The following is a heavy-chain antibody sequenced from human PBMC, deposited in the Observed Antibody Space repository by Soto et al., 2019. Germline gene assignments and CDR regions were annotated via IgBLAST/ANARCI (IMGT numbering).Heavy chain of an antibody. V-gene: IGHV3-48*01. J-gene: IGHJ5*01. Sequence: VQLVESGGTLVQPGGSLRLSCAASGFTFNYYSMNWVRLAPGKGLEYIAYISSDSETKHYAASVKGRFTISRDNANNSLFLQMDSLRADYTAVYYCAKTLYSNYNRDSWGQGTLVTVSS. CDR2: ISSDSETK. CDR3: AKTLYSNYNRDS. D-gene: IGHD4-4*01. CDR1: GFTFNYYS.